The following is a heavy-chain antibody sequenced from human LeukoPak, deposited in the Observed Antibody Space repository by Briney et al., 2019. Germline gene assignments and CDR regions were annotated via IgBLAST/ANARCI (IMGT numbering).Heavy chain of an antibody. CDR2: IRSKANSYAT. CDR3: TRVGATARVLDY. Sequence: GGSLRLSCAASGFTFSGSAMHWVRQASGKGLEWVGRIRSKANSYATAYAASVKGRFTISRDDSKNTAYLQMNSLKTEDTAVYYCTRVGATARVLDYRGQGTLVTVSS. V-gene: IGHV3-73*01. CDR1: GFTFSGSA. D-gene: IGHD1-26*01. J-gene: IGHJ4*02.